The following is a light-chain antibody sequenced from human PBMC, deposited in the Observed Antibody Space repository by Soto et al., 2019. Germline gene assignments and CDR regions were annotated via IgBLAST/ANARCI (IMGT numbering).Light chain of an antibody. CDR1: SASVLTSYY. V-gene: IGLV8-61*01. CDR3: AVYVGSGTVV. Sequence: QTVVSQEPSFSVSPGETVTLTCGLTSASVLTSYYPSWYQQTPGQAPRTLIYSTNIRSSGVPDRSSGSILGTKAALTITGAQADDESDYYCAVYVGSGTVVFGGGTKLTVL. CDR2: STN. J-gene: IGLJ2*01.